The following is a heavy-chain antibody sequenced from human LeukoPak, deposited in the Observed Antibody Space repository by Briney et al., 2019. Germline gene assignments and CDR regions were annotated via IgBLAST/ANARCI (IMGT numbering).Heavy chain of an antibody. CDR3: ATSLAGFGEWPA. J-gene: IGHJ5*02. D-gene: IGHD3-10*01. CDR2: MNPNTGDT. Sequence: GASVKVSCKASGYTFTSYDINWVRQAAGQGGEGMEWMNPNTGDTGYAQQVQGRVTLTRKTSINAAYMELRSLRSEDTAVYYCATSLAGFGEWPAWGGGTLVTVPS. CDR1: GYTFTSYD. V-gene: IGHV1-8*01.